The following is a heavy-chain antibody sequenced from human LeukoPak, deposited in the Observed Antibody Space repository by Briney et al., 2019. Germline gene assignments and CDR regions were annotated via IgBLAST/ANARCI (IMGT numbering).Heavy chain of an antibody. V-gene: IGHV4-4*08. Sequence: PSETLSLTCTVSGGSISNYYWSWIREAPGKGLEWIGYIHNSGSANYKPSLESRVAISFDTSKNQFSLKLSAVTAADTAVYYCASGHYDFWTGYYFDHWRQGTLVTVSS. CDR1: GGSISNYY. J-gene: IGHJ4*02. CDR3: ASGHYDFWTGYYFDH. CDR2: IHNSGSA. D-gene: IGHD3-3*01.